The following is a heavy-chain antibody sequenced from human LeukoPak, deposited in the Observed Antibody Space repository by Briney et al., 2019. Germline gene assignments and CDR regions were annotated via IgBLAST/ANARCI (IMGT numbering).Heavy chain of an antibody. V-gene: IGHV4-39*01. CDR1: GDSIGSSSYF. CDR3: ARSHDY. Sequence: TSETLSLTCTLSGDSIGSSSYFWGWIRQPPGKGLEWIGSFYYGGPTYYNPSLKSRVTISVDTSKNQLSLKLNSVTAADTAVYYCARSHDYWGQGTLVTVSS. J-gene: IGHJ4*02. CDR2: FYYGGPT.